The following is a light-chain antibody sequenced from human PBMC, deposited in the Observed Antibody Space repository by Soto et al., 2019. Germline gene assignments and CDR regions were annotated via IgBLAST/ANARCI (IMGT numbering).Light chain of an antibody. V-gene: IGKV3-20*01. J-gene: IGKJ5*01. CDR3: QQYGSSLIT. CDR1: QSVSSY. Sequence: EIVLTQSPATLSLSPGERATLSCRASQSVSSYLAWYQQKPGQAPRLLIYDASNRATGIPARFSGSGSGTDFTLTISRLEPEDFAVYYCQQYGSSLITFGQGTLLEVK. CDR2: DAS.